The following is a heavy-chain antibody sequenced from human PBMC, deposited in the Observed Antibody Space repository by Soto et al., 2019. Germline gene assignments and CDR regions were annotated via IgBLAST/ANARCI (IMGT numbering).Heavy chain of an antibody. J-gene: IGHJ6*02. CDR2: ISYDGSNK. D-gene: IGHD2-15*01. CDR1: GFTFSSYG. V-gene: IGHV3-30*18. Sequence: GGSLRLSCAASGFTFSSYGMHWVRQAPGKGLEWVAVISYDGSNKYYADSVKGRFTISRDNSKNTLYLQMNSLRAEDTAVYYCAKEERYCSGGSCYLNYYYYGMDVWGQGTTVTVSS. CDR3: AKEERYCSGGSCYLNYYYYGMDV.